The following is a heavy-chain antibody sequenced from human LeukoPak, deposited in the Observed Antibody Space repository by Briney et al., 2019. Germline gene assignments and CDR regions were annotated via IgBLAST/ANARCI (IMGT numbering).Heavy chain of an antibody. D-gene: IGHD2-2*01. CDR1: EYTFTDYY. CDR2: INPVSGGT. J-gene: IGHJ4*02. CDR3: ARANFLSCSSTSCLFDY. Sequence: ASVKVSCKASEYTFTDYYLHRVRQAPGQGFEWMGRINPVSGGTNYVQKFQGRVTMTRDTSISTAYMELSRLRSDDTAVYYCARANFLSCSSTSCLFDYWGQGTLVTVSS. V-gene: IGHV1-2*02.